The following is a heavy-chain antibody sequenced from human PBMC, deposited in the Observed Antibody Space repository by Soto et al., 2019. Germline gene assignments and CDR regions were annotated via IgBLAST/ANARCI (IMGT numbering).Heavy chain of an antibody. Sequence: QVQLQESGRGLVKPSQTLSLTCTVSGGSISSGGYYWSWIRQHPGKGLEWIGYIYYSGSTSYNPSLKSRVTISVDTSKNQFSLKLSSVTAADTAVYYCARDTYYYDSSGPPVDAFDIWGQGTMVTVSS. CDR3: ARDTYYYDSSGPPVDAFDI. V-gene: IGHV4-31*03. CDR2: IYYSGST. J-gene: IGHJ3*02. D-gene: IGHD3-22*01. CDR1: GGSISSGGYY.